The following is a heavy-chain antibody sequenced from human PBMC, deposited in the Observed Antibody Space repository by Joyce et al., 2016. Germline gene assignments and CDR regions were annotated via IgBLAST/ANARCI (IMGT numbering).Heavy chain of an antibody. D-gene: IGHD2-2*01. Sequence: QLQLQESGPGLVKPSETLSLTCTVSGGSISSSSYYWGWIRQPPGKGVEWIGSIYYSGSTYYNPSLKSRVTITVDTSKNQFSLKLSSVTAADTAVYYCAREDNQLYYYYGMDVWGQGTTDTVSS. V-gene: IGHV4-39*07. CDR3: AREDNQLYYYYGMDV. J-gene: IGHJ6*02. CDR1: GGSISSSSYY. CDR2: IYYSGST.